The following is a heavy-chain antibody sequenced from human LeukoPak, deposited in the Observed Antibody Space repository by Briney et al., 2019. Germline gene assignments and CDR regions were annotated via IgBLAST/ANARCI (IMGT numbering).Heavy chain of an antibody. Sequence: ASVKVSCKASGYTFSDYYMYWLRQAPGEGLEWMGRINPKSGDTNYAQNFQGRVTMTRDTSMNTAYMELSSLRSEDTAVYYCAREEDSSAPGDYWGQGTLVTVSS. V-gene: IGHV1-2*06. J-gene: IGHJ4*02. CDR2: INPKSGDT. CDR1: GYTFSDYY. D-gene: IGHD3-22*01. CDR3: AREEDSSAPGDY.